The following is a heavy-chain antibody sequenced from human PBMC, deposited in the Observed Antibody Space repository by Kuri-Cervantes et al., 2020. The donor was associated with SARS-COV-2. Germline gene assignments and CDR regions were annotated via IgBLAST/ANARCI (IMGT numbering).Heavy chain of an antibody. V-gene: IGHV1-18*01. CDR3: ARSTYYGSGSYPNRYYFDY. D-gene: IGHD3-10*01. CDR1: GYTFTSYG. J-gene: IGHJ4*02. Sequence: ASVKVSCKASGYTFTSYGISWVRQAPGQGLEWMGWISAYNGNTKYAQKLQGRVTMTTDTSTSTAYMELRSLRSDDTAVYYCARSTYYGSGSYPNRYYFDYWGQGTLVTVSS. CDR2: ISAYNGNT.